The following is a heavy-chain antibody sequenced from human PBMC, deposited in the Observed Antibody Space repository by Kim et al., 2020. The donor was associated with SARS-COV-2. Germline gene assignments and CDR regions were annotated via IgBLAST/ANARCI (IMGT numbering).Heavy chain of an antibody. V-gene: IGHV3-33*01. CDR2: IWYDASNK. J-gene: IGHJ5*02. D-gene: IGHD5-18*01. CDR1: GFTFSSYG. CDR3: ARVPDYGYNWFDP. Sequence: GGSLRLSCAASGFTFSSYGMHWVRQAPGKGLEWVAVIWYDASNKYYADSVKGRFTISRDNSKNTLYLQMNSLRAEDTAVYYCARVPDYGYNWFDPWGQGTLVTVSS.